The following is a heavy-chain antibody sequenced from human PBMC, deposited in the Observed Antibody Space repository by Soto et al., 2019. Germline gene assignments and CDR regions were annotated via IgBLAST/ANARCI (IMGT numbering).Heavy chain of an antibody. CDR2: ISSSSSYI. CDR3: ARDKVVPYYYDSSGSGAFDI. J-gene: IGHJ3*02. Sequence: GGSLRLSCASSGFPFSSYSMNWVRQAPGKGLEWVSSISSSSSYIYYADSVKGRFTISRDNAKNSLYLQMNSLRAEDTAVYYCARDKVVPYYYDSSGSGAFDIWGQGTMVTVSS. D-gene: IGHD3-22*01. CDR1: GFPFSSYS. V-gene: IGHV3-21*01.